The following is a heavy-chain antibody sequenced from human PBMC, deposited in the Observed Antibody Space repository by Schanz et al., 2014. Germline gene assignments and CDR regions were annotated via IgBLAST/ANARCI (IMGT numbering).Heavy chain of an antibody. J-gene: IGHJ5*01. CDR1: RYTFNTYG. D-gene: IGHD2-2*01. CDR3: ARDRRRCCSTDSCLHDNGFDP. CDR2: ISAYTNNT. V-gene: IGHV1-18*01. Sequence: QGQLVQSGPEVKEPGASVKVSCEASRYTFNTYGLNWVRQAPGQGLEWMGWISAYTNNTNYAQKVQGRVTMTTDTSTGTAYMELRSVITDDTAVYYCARDRRRCCSTDSCLHDNGFDPWGQGTLVIVSS.